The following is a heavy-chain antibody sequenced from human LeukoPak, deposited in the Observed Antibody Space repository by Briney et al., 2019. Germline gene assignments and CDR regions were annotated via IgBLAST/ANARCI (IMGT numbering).Heavy chain of an antibody. Sequence: GGSLRLSCVASGFTFSNYGMHWVRQAPGKGLEWVTFMSYDGSNKYYADSVKGRFTISRDNSKNTLYLQMNSLRAEDTAVYYCAKGGSVYYYYYYGMDVWGQGTTVTVSS. V-gene: IGHV3-30*18. CDR1: GFTFSNYG. CDR2: MSYDGSNK. D-gene: IGHD3-16*01. CDR3: AKGGSVYYYYYYGMDV. J-gene: IGHJ6*02.